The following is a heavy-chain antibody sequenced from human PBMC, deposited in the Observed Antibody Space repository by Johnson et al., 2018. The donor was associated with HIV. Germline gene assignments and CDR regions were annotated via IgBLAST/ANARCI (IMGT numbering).Heavy chain of an antibody. J-gene: IGHJ3*02. CDR1: GLIFSRSW. CDR3: ARGGYYLNDAFEI. D-gene: IGHD3-3*01. Sequence: EVQLVESGGGLVQPGGSLRLSCAASGLIFSRSWIHWVRQAPGKGLVWVSRTNSDGSEKYYVDSARGRFTISRDNAKNSLYLQMSSLRAEDTAVYYCARGGYYLNDAFEIRGQGTMVTVSS. CDR2: TNSDGSEK. V-gene: IGHV3-74*01.